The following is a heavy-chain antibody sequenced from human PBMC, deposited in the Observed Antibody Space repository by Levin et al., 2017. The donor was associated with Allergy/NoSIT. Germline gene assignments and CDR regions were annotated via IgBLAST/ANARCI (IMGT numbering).Heavy chain of an antibody. D-gene: IGHD3-22*01. CDR1: GGSFSGSY. V-gene: IGHV4-34*01. CDR3: ARRETYYYDSSGNNWFDP. J-gene: IGHJ5*02. Sequence: SQTLSLTCAVYGGSFSGSYWSWIRQPPGKGLEWIGEINHSGSTNYNPSLKSRVTISVDTSKNQFSLKLSSVTAADTAVYYCARRETYYYDSSGNNWFDPWGQGTLVTVSS. CDR2: INHSGST.